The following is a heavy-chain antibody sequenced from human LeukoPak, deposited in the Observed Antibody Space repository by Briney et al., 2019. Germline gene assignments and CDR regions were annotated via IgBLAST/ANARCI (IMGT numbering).Heavy chain of an antibody. CDR3: AKDAERGFDYSNSLQY. CDR1: GFIFTDYA. Sequence: GGSLRLSCAASGFIFTDYAFHWARQAPGKGLEWVAVIWSDGTNMFYGSSVKGRFFIHRDDSQNTVYLEMSNLRAEDTAIYYCAKDAERGFDYSNSLQYWGQGSLVTVSS. D-gene: IGHD4-11*01. V-gene: IGHV3-33*06. J-gene: IGHJ4*02. CDR2: IWSDGTNM.